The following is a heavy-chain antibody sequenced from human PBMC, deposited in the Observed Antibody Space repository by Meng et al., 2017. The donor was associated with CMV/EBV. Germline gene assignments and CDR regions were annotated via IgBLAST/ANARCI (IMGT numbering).Heavy chain of an antibody. CDR2: ITWDSNSI. V-gene: IGHV3-9*01. Sequence: SLKISCAASGFNFDDYTMYWVRQAPGKGLEWVSGITWDSNSIDYADSVKGRFTISRDNAKKSLYLKMNSLRAEDTALYYCAKTRSDSSTWYDAFDIWGQGTMVTVSS. CDR3: AKTRSDSSTWYDAFDI. CDR1: GFNFDDYT. J-gene: IGHJ3*02. D-gene: IGHD6-13*01.